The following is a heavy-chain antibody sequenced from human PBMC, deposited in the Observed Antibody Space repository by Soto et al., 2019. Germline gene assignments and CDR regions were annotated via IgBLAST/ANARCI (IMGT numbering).Heavy chain of an antibody. CDR2: VSFDGSDK. D-gene: IGHD2-21*01. CDR3: AKDGIDMALYFDY. J-gene: IGHJ4*02. V-gene: IGHV3-30*18. Sequence: PGGSLRLSCAASGFTFSTSGMNWVRQAPGKGLEWVAVVSFDGSDKYYADSVKGRFTISRDNSKNTLYLQMNSLRAEDTAVYYCAKDGIDMALYFDYWGQGT. CDR1: GFTFSTSG.